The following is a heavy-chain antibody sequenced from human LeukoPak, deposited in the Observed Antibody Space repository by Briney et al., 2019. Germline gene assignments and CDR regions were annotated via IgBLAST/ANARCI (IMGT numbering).Heavy chain of an antibody. V-gene: IGHV3-33*06. CDR3: AKDSEADGWFDP. CDR1: GFTFSSYG. CDR2: IWYDGSNK. J-gene: IGHJ5*02. D-gene: IGHD3-10*01. Sequence: PGRSLRLSCAASGFTFSSYGMHWVRQAPGKGREWVAVIWYDGSNKYYADSVKGRFTISRDNSKNTLYLQMNSLRAEDTAVYYCAKDSEADGWFDPWGQGTLVTVSS.